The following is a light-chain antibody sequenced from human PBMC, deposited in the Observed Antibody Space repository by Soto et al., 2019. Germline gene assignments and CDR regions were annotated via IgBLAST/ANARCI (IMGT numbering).Light chain of an antibody. J-gene: IGKJ1*01. CDR3: QHYNSYSEA. V-gene: IGKV1-5*03. Sequence: DIQMTQAPSTLSGSVGDRVTITCRASQTISSWLAWYQQKPGKAPKLLIYKVSTLKSGVPSRFSGSGSGTDFTLTISSLQPDDFATDYCQHYNSYSEAFGQGTKVELK. CDR1: QTISSW. CDR2: KVS.